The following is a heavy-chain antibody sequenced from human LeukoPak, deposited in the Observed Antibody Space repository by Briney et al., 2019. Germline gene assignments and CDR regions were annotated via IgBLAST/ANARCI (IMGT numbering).Heavy chain of an antibody. Sequence: PGESLEISCRVFGYAFASYWIGRVRQVPGEGLEWMGIIYPADSDVKYNPSFEGQVAFSADKSINTAYLQWNSLKASDTAIYYCARFEVNHEDSSSYYYFDYWGQGTLVTVSS. CDR2: IYPADSDV. D-gene: IGHD3-22*01. CDR1: GYAFASYW. V-gene: IGHV5-51*01. J-gene: IGHJ4*02. CDR3: ARFEVNHEDSSSYYYFDY.